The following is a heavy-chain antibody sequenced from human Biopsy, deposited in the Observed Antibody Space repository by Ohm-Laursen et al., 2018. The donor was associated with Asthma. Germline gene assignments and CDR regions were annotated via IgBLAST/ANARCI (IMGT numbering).Heavy chain of an antibody. V-gene: IGHV2-5*01. D-gene: IGHD3/OR15-3a*01. CDR1: GFSLKIGAEG. Sequence: PTQTLTLTCTFSGFSLKIGAEGVGWIRQPPGKAPECLAVIYWIADKYCSPSLRNRLTVSKDTSRNRVVLAMTNMEPRDTATYFCARAIRLEDFLTCSFTSYFDNWDLGTRVSVS. CDR3: ARAIRLEDFLTCSFTSYFDN. CDR2: IYWIADK. J-gene: IGHJ4*01.